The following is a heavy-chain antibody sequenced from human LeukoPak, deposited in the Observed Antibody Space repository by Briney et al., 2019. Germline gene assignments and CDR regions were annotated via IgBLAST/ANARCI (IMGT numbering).Heavy chain of an antibody. D-gene: IGHD3-10*01. V-gene: IGHV3-33*01. CDR1: GFTFSSYG. J-gene: IGHJ4*02. Sequence: GRSLRLSCAASGFTFSSYGMHWVRQAPGKGLEWVAVIWYDGSNKYYADSAKGRFTISRDNSKNTLYLQMNSLRAEDTAVYYCARGDYYGSRGDYWGQGTLVTVSS. CDR2: IWYDGSNK. CDR3: ARGDYYGSRGDY.